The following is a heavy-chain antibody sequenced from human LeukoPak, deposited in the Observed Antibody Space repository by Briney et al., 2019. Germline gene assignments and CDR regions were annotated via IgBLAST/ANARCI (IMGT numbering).Heavy chain of an antibody. J-gene: IGHJ4*02. CDR1: GFNFNTYT. Sequence: SGGSLRLSCAASGFNFNTYTMNWVRQAPGKGLEWVSPISTDSSYIYYADAVHGRFTVSSDNAKYSLYLQMNSLRAEDTAVYYCVRGCYGAYDYWGQGSLVTVSS. D-gene: IGHD4-17*01. CDR2: ISTDSSYI. V-gene: IGHV3-21*01. CDR3: VRGCYGAYDY.